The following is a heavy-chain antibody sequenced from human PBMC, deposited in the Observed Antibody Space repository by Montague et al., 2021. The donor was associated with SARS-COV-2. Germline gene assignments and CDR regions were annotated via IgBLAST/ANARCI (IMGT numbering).Heavy chain of an antibody. J-gene: IGHJ4*02. Sequence: SETLSLTCTVSGGSISSYYWSWIRQPPGKGLEWIGYLYYSGSTNYNPSLKSRVTISVDTSKNQFSLKLSSVTAPDTAVYYCARIWYSSGYQGIYYFDYWGQGTLVTVSS. CDR2: LYYSGST. D-gene: IGHD3-22*01. CDR1: GGSISSYY. CDR3: ARIWYSSGYQGIYYFDY. V-gene: IGHV4-59*01.